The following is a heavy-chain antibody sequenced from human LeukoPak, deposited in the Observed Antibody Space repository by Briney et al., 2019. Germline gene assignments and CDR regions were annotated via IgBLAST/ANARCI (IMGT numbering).Heavy chain of an antibody. J-gene: IGHJ4*02. CDR1: GYTFTSYA. Sequence: ASVKVSCKASGYTFTSYAMNWVRQAPGQGLEWMGWINTNTGNPTYAQGFTGRFVFSLDTSVSTAYLQISSLKAEDTAVYYCARDLSTMVRGVIIPRYWGQGTLVTVSS. V-gene: IGHV7-4-1*02. D-gene: IGHD3-10*01. CDR3: ARDLSTMVRGVIIPRY. CDR2: INTNTGNP.